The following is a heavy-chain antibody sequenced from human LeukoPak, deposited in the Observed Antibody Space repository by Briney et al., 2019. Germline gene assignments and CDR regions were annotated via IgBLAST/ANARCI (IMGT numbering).Heavy chain of an antibody. J-gene: IGHJ5*02. CDR3: TRDPGYCSSTSCHNWFDP. CDR1: GFTFGDYA. D-gene: IGHD2-2*03. Sequence: PGRSLRLSCTASGFTFGDYAMSWVRQAPGKGLEWVGFIRSQAYGGTTEYAASVKGRFTISRDDSKSIAYLQMNRLKTEDTAVYYCTRDPGYCSSTSCHNWFDPWGQGTLVTVSS. CDR2: IRSQAYGGTT. V-gene: IGHV3-49*04.